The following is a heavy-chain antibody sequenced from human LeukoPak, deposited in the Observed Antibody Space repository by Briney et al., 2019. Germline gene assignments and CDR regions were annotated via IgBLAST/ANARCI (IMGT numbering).Heavy chain of an antibody. CDR3: ARAMVRGEMDV. CDR1: GFPFSSYS. V-gene: IGHV3-48*04. J-gene: IGHJ6*04. Sequence: GGSLRLSCAASGFPFSSYSMNWVRQAPGKGLDWVSYISSSSSTIYYADSVKGQFTISRDNAKNSLYLQMNSLRAEDTAVYYCARAMVRGEMDVWGKGTTVTASS. D-gene: IGHD3-10*01. CDR2: ISSSSSTI.